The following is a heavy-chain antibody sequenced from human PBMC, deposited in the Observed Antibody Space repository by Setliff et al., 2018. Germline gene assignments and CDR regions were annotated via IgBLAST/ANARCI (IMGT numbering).Heavy chain of an antibody. J-gene: IGHJ6*03. CDR1: GYTFTSHY. D-gene: IGHD6-13*01. V-gene: IGHV1-46*01. Sequence: ASVKVSCKASGYTFTSHYMHWVRQAPGLGLEWMGTINPSSGRTSYAQKFQGRVTMTRDTSTSTVYMDMSSLRSEDTAVYYCARVAAAGPSILYMDVWGKGTTVTVSS. CDR3: ARVAAAGPSILYMDV. CDR2: INPSSGRT.